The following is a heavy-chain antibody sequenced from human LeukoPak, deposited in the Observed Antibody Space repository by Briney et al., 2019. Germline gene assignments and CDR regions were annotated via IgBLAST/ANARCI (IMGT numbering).Heavy chain of an antibody. CDR1: GYTFTNYY. D-gene: IGHD6-13*01. CDR3: ARGQQQLPDY. CDR2: INPSGGGT. Sequence: ASVKVSCKASGYTFTNYYMHWVRQAPGQGLEWMGIINPSGGGTTYAQKFQGRVSMTRDTSTSTFYMDLSSLRSEDTAVYYCARGQQQLPDYWGQGTLVTVSS. J-gene: IGHJ4*02. V-gene: IGHV1-46*01.